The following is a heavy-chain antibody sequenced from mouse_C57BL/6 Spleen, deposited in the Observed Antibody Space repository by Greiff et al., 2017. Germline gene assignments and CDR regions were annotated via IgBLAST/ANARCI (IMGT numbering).Heavy chain of an antibody. D-gene: IGHD1-1*01. Sequence: EVKVEESEGGLVQPGSSMKLSCTASGFTFSDYYMAWVRQVPEKGLEWVANINYDGSSTYYLDSLKSRFIISRDNAKNILYLQMSSLKSEDTATYYCAREITTSWYFDVWGTGTTVTVSS. CDR1: GFTFSDYY. J-gene: IGHJ1*03. V-gene: IGHV5-16*01. CDR2: INYDGSST. CDR3: AREITTSWYFDV.